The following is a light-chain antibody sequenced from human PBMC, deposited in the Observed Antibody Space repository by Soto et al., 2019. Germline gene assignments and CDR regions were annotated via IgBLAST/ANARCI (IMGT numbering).Light chain of an antibody. CDR1: QSIDSY. Sequence: EIVMTQSPATLSLSPGAGATLSCIASQSIDSYLAWYQQTPGQAPRLLIYGASSRATGIPDRFSGSGSGTDFTLSISKVEPEDFAVYYCQQYGRPPRATFGQGTRLEI. CDR3: QQYGRPPRAT. J-gene: IGKJ5*01. V-gene: IGKV3-20*01. CDR2: GAS.